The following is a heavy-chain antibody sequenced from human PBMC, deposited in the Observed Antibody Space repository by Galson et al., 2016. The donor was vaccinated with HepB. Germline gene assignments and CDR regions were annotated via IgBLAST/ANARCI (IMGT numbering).Heavy chain of an antibody. V-gene: IGHV4-31*03. D-gene: IGHD5-18*01. Sequence: TLSLTCTVSGGSISSGGYYWSWIRQHPGKGLEWIGYIHYSGSTYYNPSLASRVSISVDTSKNQFSLKLSSVTAADTAVYYCARDKNERGYSYGHFDYWGQGALVTVSS. CDR3: ARDKNERGYSYGHFDY. CDR2: IHYSGST. CDR1: GGSISSGGYY. J-gene: IGHJ4*02.